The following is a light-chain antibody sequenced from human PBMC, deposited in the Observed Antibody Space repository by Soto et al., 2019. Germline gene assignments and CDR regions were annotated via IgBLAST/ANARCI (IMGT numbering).Light chain of an antibody. J-gene: IGKJ1*01. Sequence: EIALTQSPGTLSLSPGERATLSCRASQSVSNNYLAWYQQKPGRPPRLLIHDVSRRASGIPDRFSGSGSGTDFTLTISRLEPEDFAVYYCQQYGNSPWAFGQGTKVDIK. CDR1: QSVSNNY. V-gene: IGKV3-20*01. CDR3: QQYGNSPWA. CDR2: DVS.